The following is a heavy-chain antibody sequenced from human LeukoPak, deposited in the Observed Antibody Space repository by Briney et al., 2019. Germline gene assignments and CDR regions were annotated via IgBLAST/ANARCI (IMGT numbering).Heavy chain of an antibody. CDR1: GGIFSNHA. Sequence: GASVKVSCKASGGIFSNHAVTWVRQAPGQGLEWMGRIIPMIGTAKYAQKLQGRVTFTADTSTNTAYMELSSLTSEDTALYFCAKGATVGKEALDIWGQGSLVTVSS. CDR3: AKGATVGKEALDI. V-gene: IGHV1-69*04. J-gene: IGHJ3*02. CDR2: IIPMIGTA. D-gene: IGHD1-14*01.